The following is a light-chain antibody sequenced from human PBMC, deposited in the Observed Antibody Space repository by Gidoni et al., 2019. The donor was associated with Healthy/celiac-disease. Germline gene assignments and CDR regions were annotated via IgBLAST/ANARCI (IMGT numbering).Light chain of an antibody. J-gene: IGLJ1*01. CDR1: DSNIGSNA. V-gene: IGLV1-44*01. CDR2: DRN. Sequence: SVLTQPPSASGTPGQRVTISCSGSDSNIGSNAVNRYQQFPGTAPKLLIYDRNLRPSGVPDRFSGSKSGTSASLAISGLQSEDEADYYCAAWDNSLHGYVFGTGTKVTFL. CDR3: AAWDNSLHGYV.